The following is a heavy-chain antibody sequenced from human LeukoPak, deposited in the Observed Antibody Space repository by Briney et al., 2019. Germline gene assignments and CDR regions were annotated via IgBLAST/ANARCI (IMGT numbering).Heavy chain of an antibody. Sequence: GGSLRLSCAASGFTFSTYGMHWVRQAPGKGLEWVSFIRYDGNNKYYGDSVKGRFTISRDNSKNTLYLQMNSLRAEDTAVYYCAKGQYMKVATIPFDYWGQGTLVTVSS. D-gene: IGHD5-12*01. CDR2: IRYDGNNK. J-gene: IGHJ4*02. CDR1: GFTFSTYG. CDR3: AKGQYMKVATIPFDY. V-gene: IGHV3-30*02.